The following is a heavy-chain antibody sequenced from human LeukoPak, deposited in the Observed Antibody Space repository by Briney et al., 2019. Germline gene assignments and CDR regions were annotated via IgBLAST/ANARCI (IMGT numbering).Heavy chain of an antibody. J-gene: IGHJ6*03. D-gene: IGHD6-19*01. CDR2: MSSGSSYM. CDR1: EFTFSSYS. V-gene: IGHV3-21*01. CDR3: ARELEAVAGRDYYYYMDV. Sequence: GGSLRLSCATSEFTFSSYSMNWVRQAPGKGLEWASFMSSGSSYMYYADSVKGRFTISRDNAKNLLYLQMNSLRAEDTAVYYCARELEAVAGRDYYYYMDVWGKGTTVTVSS.